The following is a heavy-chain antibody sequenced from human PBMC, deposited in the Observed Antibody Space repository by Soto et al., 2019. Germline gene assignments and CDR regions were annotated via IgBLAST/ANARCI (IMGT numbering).Heavy chain of an antibody. CDR3: ATALYRLWSPYYYYMDV. CDR1: GYTLTELS. D-gene: IGHD3-16*01. Sequence: ASVKVSCKVSGYTLTELSMHWVRQAPGKRLEWMGGFDPEDGETIYAQKFQGRVTMTEDTSTDTAYMELSSLRSEDTAVYYCATALYRLWSPYYYYMDVWGKGTTVTVSS. V-gene: IGHV1-24*01. J-gene: IGHJ6*03. CDR2: FDPEDGET.